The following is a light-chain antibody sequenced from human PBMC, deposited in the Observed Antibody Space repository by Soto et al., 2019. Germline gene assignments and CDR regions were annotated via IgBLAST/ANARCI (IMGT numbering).Light chain of an antibody. CDR1: QNIHNH. J-gene: IGKJ1*01. V-gene: IGKV3-15*01. CDR2: DAI. CDR3: LQHDNFPWT. Sequence: EVVLTQSPGTLSLSPGERVTLSCRASQNIHNHMSWFLQKPGQTPRLLIYDAIIRAPDVPARFSGSWSGTEFTLTISSLQPEDFETYYCLQHDNFPWTFGQGTKVDIK.